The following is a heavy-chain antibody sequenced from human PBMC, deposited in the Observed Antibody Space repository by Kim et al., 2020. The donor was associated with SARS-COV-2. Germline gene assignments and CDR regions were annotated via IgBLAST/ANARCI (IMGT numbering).Heavy chain of an antibody. D-gene: IGHD2-2*01. CDR2: IYYSGST. CDR1: GGSISSSSYY. CDR3: ARDCNQLLFNYYYYGMDV. J-gene: IGHJ6*02. V-gene: IGHV4-39*07. Sequence: SETLSLTCTVSGGSISSSSYYWGWIRQPPGKGLEWIGSIYYSGSTYYNPSLKSRVTISVDTSKNQFSLKLSSVTAADTAVYYCARDCNQLLFNYYYYGMDVWGQGTTVTVSS.